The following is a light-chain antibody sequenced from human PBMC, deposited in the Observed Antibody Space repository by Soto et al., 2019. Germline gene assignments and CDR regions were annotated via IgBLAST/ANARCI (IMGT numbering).Light chain of an antibody. CDR3: QQRSDWPIT. CDR1: QTVSRMY. V-gene: IGKV3D-7*01. J-gene: IGKJ5*01. CDR2: GTS. Sequence: EIVLTQSPVTLSLSPVERATLSCRASQTVSRMYLSWFQQKPGQAPRLLIYGTSTRATGIPVRFSGSGSGTNFTLAISRLEPDDFAVYYYQQRSDWPITFGQGTRLEIK.